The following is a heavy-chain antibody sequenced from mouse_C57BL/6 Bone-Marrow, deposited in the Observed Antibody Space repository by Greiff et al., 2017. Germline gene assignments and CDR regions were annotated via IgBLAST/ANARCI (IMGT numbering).Heavy chain of an antibody. V-gene: IGHV5-15*01. J-gene: IGHJ4*01. D-gene: IGHD4-1*01. Sequence: VQGVESGGGLVQPGGSLKLSCAASGFTFSDYGMAWVRQAPRKGPEWVAFISNLAYSIYYADTVTGRFTISRENAKNTLYLEMSSLRSEDTAMYYCARRAGTNYAMDYWGQGTSVTVSS. CDR1: GFTFSDYG. CDR2: ISNLAYSI. CDR3: ARRAGTNYAMDY.